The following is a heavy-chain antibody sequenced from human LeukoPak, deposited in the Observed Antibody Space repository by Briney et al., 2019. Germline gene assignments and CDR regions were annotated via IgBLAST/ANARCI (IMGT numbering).Heavy chain of an antibody. CDR1: GGSFSGYY. CDR2: INHSGST. D-gene: IGHD3-10*01. Sequence: PSETLSLTCAVYGGSFSGYYWSWIRQPPGKGLEWIGEINHSGSTNYNPSLKSRVTISVDTSKNQFSLKLSSVTAADTAVYYCASGGSGCLKWGQGTLVTVSS. CDR3: ASGGSGCLK. J-gene: IGHJ4*02. V-gene: IGHV4-34*01.